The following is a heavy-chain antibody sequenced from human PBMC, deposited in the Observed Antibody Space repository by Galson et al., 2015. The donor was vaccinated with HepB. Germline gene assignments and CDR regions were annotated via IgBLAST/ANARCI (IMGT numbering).Heavy chain of an antibody. J-gene: IGHJ5*02. D-gene: IGHD2/OR15-2a*01. CDR1: EVTFSDYY. V-gene: IGHV3-11*01. CDR2: ISISGTTI. CDR3: ARATLGWFDP. Sequence: SLRLSCAASEVTFSDYYMSWVRQAPGKGLEWISYISISGTTISYADSVKGRFTVSRDNAKKSLFLQMNSLRDEDTAIYYCARATLGWFDPWGQGTLVTVSS.